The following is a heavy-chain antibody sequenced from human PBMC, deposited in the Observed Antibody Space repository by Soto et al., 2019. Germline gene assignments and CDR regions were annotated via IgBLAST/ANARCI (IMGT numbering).Heavy chain of an antibody. CDR2: ISGSGSST. Sequence: EVQLLESGGGLVQPGGSLILSCAASGFTFSTYAMSWVRQAPGKGLEWVSAISGSGSSTYYADSVKGRFTISRDNSKNTLYLQMNSLRAEDMAVYYCTKGGGSCCFDCWGQGTLVTVSS. CDR1: GFTFSTYA. J-gene: IGHJ4*02. CDR3: TKGGGSCCFDC. D-gene: IGHD2-15*01. V-gene: IGHV3-23*01.